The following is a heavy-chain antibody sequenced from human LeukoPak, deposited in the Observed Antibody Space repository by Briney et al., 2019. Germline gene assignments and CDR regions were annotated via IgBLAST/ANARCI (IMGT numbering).Heavy chain of an antibody. CDR3: ARQDGSGIYYFDS. CDR1: GESFSGYY. J-gene: IGHJ4*02. CDR2: INHSGST. D-gene: IGHD3-10*01. Sequence: ETLSLTCAVYGESFSGYYWSWIRQPPGKGLEWIGEINHSGSTNYNPSLKSRVTISVDTSKTQFSLKLSSVTAADTAVYYCARQDGSGIYYFDSWGQGTLVTVSS. V-gene: IGHV4-34*01.